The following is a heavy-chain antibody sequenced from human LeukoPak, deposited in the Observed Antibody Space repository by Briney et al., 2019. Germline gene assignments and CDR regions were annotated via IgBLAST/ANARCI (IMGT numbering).Heavy chain of an antibody. CDR1: GYTFTSYD. CDR2: MNPNSGNT. CDR3: ASRYYHDSSGYLYYYGMDV. Sequence: ASVKVSCKASGYTFTSYDINWVRQATGQGLEWMGWMNPNSGNTGYAQKFQGRVTMTRNTSISTAYMELSSLRSEDTAVYYCASRYYHDSSGYLYYYGMDVWGQGTTVTVSS. D-gene: IGHD3-22*01. V-gene: IGHV1-8*01. J-gene: IGHJ6*02.